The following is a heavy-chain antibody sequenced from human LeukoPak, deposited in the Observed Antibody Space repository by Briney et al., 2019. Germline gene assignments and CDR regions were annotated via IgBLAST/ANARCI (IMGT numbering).Heavy chain of an antibody. CDR3: ARLDGGYFDY. V-gene: IGHV1-18*01. J-gene: IGHJ4*02. CDR2: ISAYNGNT. Sequence: ASVKVSCKASGYTFTSYGSSWVRQAPGQGVEGMGWISAYNGNTNYAQKLQGRVTMTPETSTRKAYMELRSLRSDDTAVYYCARLDGGYFDYWGQGTLVTVSS. D-gene: IGHD3-16*01. CDR1: GYTFTSYG.